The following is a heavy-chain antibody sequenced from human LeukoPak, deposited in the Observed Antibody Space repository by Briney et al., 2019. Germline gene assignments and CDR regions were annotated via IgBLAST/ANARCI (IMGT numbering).Heavy chain of an antibody. CDR3: ARDKRGTVDY. V-gene: IGHV4-59*01. CDR2: IYYSGST. J-gene: IGHJ4*02. Sequence: SDTLSLTCTVSGGSISSYYWSWIRQPPGKGLEWIGYIYYSGSTNYNPPLNSRVTISVDTSKNQFSLKLSSVTAADTAVYYCARDKRGTVDYWGQGTLVTVSS. CDR1: GGSISSYY. D-gene: IGHD1-1*01.